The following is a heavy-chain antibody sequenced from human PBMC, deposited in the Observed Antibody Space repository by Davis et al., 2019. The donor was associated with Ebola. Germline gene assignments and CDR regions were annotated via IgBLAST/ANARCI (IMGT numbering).Heavy chain of an antibody. V-gene: IGHV5-51*01. D-gene: IGHD5-24*01. CDR1: GYSFTSYW. J-gene: IGHJ6*02. CDR2: IYLGDSDT. Sequence: KVSCKGSGYSFTSYWIAWVRQMPGKGLEWMGIIYLGDSDTRYSPSFQGHVTISADKSINTAYLQWSSLKASDSAIYYCARQEVLMASGGLFYDYGMDVWGQGTTVTVSS. CDR3: ARQEVLMASGGLFYDYGMDV.